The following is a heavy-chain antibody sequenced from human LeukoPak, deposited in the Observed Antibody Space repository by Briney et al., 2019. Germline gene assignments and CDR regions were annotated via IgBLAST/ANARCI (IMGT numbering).Heavy chain of an antibody. CDR1: GFTFSSYW. Sequence: GGSLRLSCAASGFTFSSYWMHWVRQAPGKGLVWVARINSDGSTTTYADSVKGRFTISRDNAKNTLYLQMNSLRAEDTAVFYCARAVAGPSRLDYWGQGTLVTVSS. CDR3: ARAVAGPSRLDY. CDR2: INSDGSTT. V-gene: IGHV3-74*01. J-gene: IGHJ4*02. D-gene: IGHD6-19*01.